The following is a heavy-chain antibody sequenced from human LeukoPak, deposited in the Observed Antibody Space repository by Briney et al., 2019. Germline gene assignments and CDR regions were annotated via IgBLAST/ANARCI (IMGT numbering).Heavy chain of an antibody. Sequence: GGSLRLSCSASGFTFSRYAMHWVRQAPGKGLEYVSGINDNGGRTHYGDSVKGRFGISRDNSKNTLHLQMSTLRAEDTALYYCVKDVGGSYAFDYWGQGILVTVAS. J-gene: IGHJ4*02. CDR2: INDNGGRT. D-gene: IGHD1-26*01. CDR1: GFTFSRYA. CDR3: VKDVGGSYAFDY. V-gene: IGHV3-64D*09.